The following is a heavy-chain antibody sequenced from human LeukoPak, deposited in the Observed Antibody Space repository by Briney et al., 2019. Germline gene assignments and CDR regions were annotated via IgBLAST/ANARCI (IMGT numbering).Heavy chain of an antibody. J-gene: IGHJ4*02. CDR2: IKQDGSEK. Sequence: GGSLRLSCAASRFTFSSYWMSWVRQAPGMGLEWVANIKQDGSEKNYVDSAKGRFTISRDNAKNSLYLQMSSLRAEDTAVYYCVRNSPDGWDWGQGTLVTVSS. CDR1: RFTFSSYW. V-gene: IGHV3-7*03. CDR3: VRNSPDGWD. D-gene: IGHD1-26*01.